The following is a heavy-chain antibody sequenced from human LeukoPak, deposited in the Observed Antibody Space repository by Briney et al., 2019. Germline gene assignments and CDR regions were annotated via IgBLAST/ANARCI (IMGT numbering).Heavy chain of an antibody. CDR2: ISYSGST. CDR3: ARGPLWVKTAQLDY. D-gene: IGHD2-21*01. Sequence: SETLSLTCTVSGGSISSYYWSWIRQPPGQGLEWIGYISYSGSTKYNPSLKSRVTISADTFKNQFFLRLSSVTAADTAVYYCARGPLWVKTAQLDYWGQRTLLTVPS. V-gene: IGHV4-59*01. CDR1: GGSISSYY. J-gene: IGHJ4*02.